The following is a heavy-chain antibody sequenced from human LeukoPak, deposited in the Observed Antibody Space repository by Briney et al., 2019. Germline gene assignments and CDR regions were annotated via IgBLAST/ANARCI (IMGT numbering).Heavy chain of an antibody. CDR1: GFTFSDYY. Sequence: GGSLRLSCAASGFTFSDYYMGWIRQAPGKGLEWVSYISSSSSTIYYADSVKGRFTISRDNAKNSLYLQMNSLRAEDTAVYYCARDKTEPDYYYYYMDVWGKGTTVTVSS. V-gene: IGHV3-11*04. J-gene: IGHJ6*03. CDR2: ISSSSSTI. CDR3: ARDKTEPDYYYYYMDV. D-gene: IGHD1-14*01.